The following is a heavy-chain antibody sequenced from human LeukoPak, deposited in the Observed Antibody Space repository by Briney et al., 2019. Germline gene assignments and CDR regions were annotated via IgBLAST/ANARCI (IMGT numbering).Heavy chain of an antibody. CDR1: GFTFTSYS. Sequence: GGSLRLSCAASGFTFTSYSMNWVRQAPGKGLEWVSTISGGGGSTYYADSVKGRFTISRDDSKNTLYLQVNSLRAEDTAVYYCAKGGKWDVTPFDYWGQGTLVTVSS. CDR2: ISGGGGST. CDR3: AKGGKWDVTPFDY. J-gene: IGHJ4*02. D-gene: IGHD1-26*01. V-gene: IGHV3-23*01.